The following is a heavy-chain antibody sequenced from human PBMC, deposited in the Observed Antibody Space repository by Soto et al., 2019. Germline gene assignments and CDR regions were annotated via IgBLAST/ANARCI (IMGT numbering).Heavy chain of an antibody. Sequence: ASVKVSCKASGYTFTSYYMHWVRQAPGQGLEWMGIINPSGGSTSYAQKFQGRVTMTRDTSTSTVYMELSSLRSEDTAVYYCARVDTIFGVVPDDYYSGMDVWGKGTTLTVSS. D-gene: IGHD3-3*01. CDR1: GYTFTSYY. J-gene: IGHJ6*04. CDR3: ARVDTIFGVVPDDYYSGMDV. V-gene: IGHV1-46*01. CDR2: INPSGGST.